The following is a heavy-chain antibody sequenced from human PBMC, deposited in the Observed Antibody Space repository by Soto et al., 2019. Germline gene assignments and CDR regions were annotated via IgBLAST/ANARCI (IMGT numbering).Heavy chain of an antibody. CDR2: VYWDDDI. Sequence: GPKLVNQKQTLTLTCTFSGFSLSTSGEKKGWNNQPPGKALEWLALVYWDDDIWYSPSLKSRLTITKDTSKNQVVLTMTNMDPVDSALYYCAHRPYGYMYYFNYWGQGTLVTVSS. D-gene: IGHD5-18*01. CDR1: GFSLSTSGEK. V-gene: IGHV2-5*02. CDR3: AHRPYGYMYYFNY. J-gene: IGHJ4*02.